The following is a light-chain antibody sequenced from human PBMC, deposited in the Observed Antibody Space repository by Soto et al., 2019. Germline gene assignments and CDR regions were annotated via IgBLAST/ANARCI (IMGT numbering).Light chain of an antibody. J-gene: IGKJ1*01. CDR1: QSISSN. CDR2: SAS. Sequence: EIVMTPSPATLSVSLGERATLSCRASQSISSNLAWYQQKPGQAPRLLIYSASTRATGIPARFSGSGSGTEFTLTISSLQPDDFAAYYCQQYNNYPRTFGQGTKGDIK. V-gene: IGKV3-15*01. CDR3: QQYNNYPRT.